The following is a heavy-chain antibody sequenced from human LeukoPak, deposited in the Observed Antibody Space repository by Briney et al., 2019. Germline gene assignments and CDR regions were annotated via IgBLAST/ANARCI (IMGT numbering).Heavy chain of an antibody. Sequence: ASVTESCKASGYTFTYHYMHWVRQAPGQGLEWMGMINPSSGSTSYAQKFQGRVTMTRGASTSTVYMELSSLRSEDTALYYCARESDTGKDFAHWGQGTLVTVSS. J-gene: IGHJ4*02. CDR1: GYTFTYHY. D-gene: IGHD1-1*01. V-gene: IGHV1-46*01. CDR3: ARESDTGKDFAH. CDR2: INPSSGST.